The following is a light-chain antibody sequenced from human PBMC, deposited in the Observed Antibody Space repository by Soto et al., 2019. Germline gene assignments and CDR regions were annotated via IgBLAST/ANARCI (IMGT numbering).Light chain of an antibody. J-gene: IGKJ2*01. CDR2: GAS. V-gene: IGKV3-20*01. Sequence: EIVLTQSPGTLSLSPGEGATLSCTASQSVSSSYLAWYQLKPGQAPRLLIYGASIRATGIPDRFSGSGSETDFTLTISRLEPEDFAVYYCQQYGRSPPYTFGQGTKVDIK. CDR1: QSVSSSY. CDR3: QQYGRSPPYT.